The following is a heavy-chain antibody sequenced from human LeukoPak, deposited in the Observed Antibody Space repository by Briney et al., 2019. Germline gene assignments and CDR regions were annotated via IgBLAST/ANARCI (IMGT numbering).Heavy chain of an antibody. Sequence: SETLSLTCTVSGDSLNTYYWTWIRQTPGKDLEWIGFVASSGTSNYHPSLKSRVSISIDTSKNQFSLALTSVTPADTAVYYCARVVRGVVTSNWFDPWGQGTLVSVSS. D-gene: IGHD2-21*02. CDR2: VASSGTS. J-gene: IGHJ5*02. V-gene: IGHV4-59*01. CDR1: GDSLNTYY. CDR3: ARVVRGVVTSNWFDP.